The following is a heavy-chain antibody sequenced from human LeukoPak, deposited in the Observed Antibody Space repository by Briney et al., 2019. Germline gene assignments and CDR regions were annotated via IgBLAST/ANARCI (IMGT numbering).Heavy chain of an antibody. CDR1: GFIFSNYG. CDR2: ISDDGTFT. J-gene: IGHJ4*02. Sequence: GGSLRLSCAASGFIFSNYGMHWVRQASGKGLEWVAVISDDGTFTLYGDSVRGRFTISRDSSKNTLYLQMNSLRPEDTAVYYCARDPYRDAPDYFDYWGQGTLVTVSS. D-gene: IGHD1-14*01. V-gene: IGHV3-30*03. CDR3: ARDPYRDAPDYFDY.